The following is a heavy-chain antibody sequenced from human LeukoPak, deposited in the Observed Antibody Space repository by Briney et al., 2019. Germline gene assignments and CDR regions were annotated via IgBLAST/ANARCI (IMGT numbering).Heavy chain of an antibody. CDR2: IKQDGSEI. D-gene: IGHD1-26*01. Sequence: GGSLRLSCAASGFTFSRHWMSWDRQAPGKGPEWVANIKQDGSEIYYVDSVKGRFTISRDNAKNSLYLQMNSLRAEDTAVYYCARDKIVGATNFDYWGQGTLVTVSS. J-gene: IGHJ4*02. CDR3: ARDKIVGATNFDY. V-gene: IGHV3-7*03. CDR1: GFTFSRHW.